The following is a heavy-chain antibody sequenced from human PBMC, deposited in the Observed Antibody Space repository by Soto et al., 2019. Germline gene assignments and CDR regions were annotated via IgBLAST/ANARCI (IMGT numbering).Heavy chain of an antibody. V-gene: IGHV4-59*08. CDR1: GGSISSYY. CDR3: AGTGSDTGSPLNY. Sequence: SETLSLTCTVSGGSISSYYWSWIRQPPGKGLEWIGYIYYSGSTNYNPSLKSRVTISVDTSKNQFSLKLSSVTAAGTAVYYCAGTGSDTGSPLNYWGQGTLVTVSS. CDR2: IYYSGST. J-gene: IGHJ4*02. D-gene: IGHD3-10*01.